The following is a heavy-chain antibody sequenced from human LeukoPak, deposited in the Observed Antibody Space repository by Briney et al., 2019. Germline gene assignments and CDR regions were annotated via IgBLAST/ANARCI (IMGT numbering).Heavy chain of an antibody. Sequence: GGSLRLSCAASGFTFSSYGMHWVRQAPGKGLEWVAFIRYDGSNKYYADSVKGRFTISRDNSKNTLYLQMNSLRAEDTAVYYCAKRMGPSIAAADLDYWGQGTLVTVSS. J-gene: IGHJ4*02. CDR2: IRYDGSNK. CDR1: GFTFSSYG. V-gene: IGHV3-30*02. D-gene: IGHD6-13*01. CDR3: AKRMGPSIAAADLDY.